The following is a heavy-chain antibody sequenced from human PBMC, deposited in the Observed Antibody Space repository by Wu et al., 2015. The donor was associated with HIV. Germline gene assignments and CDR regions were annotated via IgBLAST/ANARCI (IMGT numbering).Heavy chain of an antibody. CDR1: GDTFSRSG. D-gene: IGHD4-11*01. CDR3: ANTMTGQYGMDV. Sequence: QVQLVQSGAEVKKPGSSVKVSCKASGDTFSRSGISWMRQAPGKGFEWMGRFILYSGRINQAQKFQDRVTLSADESTSTVYMELISLTFEDTAVYYCANTMTGQYGMDVWGQGTTVTVSS. CDR2: FILYSGRI. J-gene: IGHJ6*02. V-gene: IGHV1-69*13.